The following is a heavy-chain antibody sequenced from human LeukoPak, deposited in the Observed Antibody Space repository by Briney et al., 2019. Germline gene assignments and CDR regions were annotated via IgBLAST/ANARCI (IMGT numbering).Heavy chain of an antibody. CDR3: ARDGLMWQQLVGSLVFYGMDV. J-gene: IGHJ6*02. CDR1: GGSISSGGYY. D-gene: IGHD6-13*01. Sequence: PSQTLSLTCTVSGGSISSGGYYWSWIRQHPGKGLEWIGYIYYSGSTYYNPSLKSRVTISVDTSKNQFSLKLSSVTAADTAVYYCARDGLMWQQLVGSLVFYGMDVWGQGTTVTVSS. CDR2: IYYSGST. V-gene: IGHV4-31*03.